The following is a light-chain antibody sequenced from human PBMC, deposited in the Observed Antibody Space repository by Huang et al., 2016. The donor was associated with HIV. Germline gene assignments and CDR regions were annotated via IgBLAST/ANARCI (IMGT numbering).Light chain of an antibody. V-gene: IGKV3-11*01. Sequence: EIVLTQSPATLSLSPGDRATLSCRASQNIGNYLAWYQQKPGQAPRLLIYDTSNRATGIPARFSGGGSGTDFTLTISILEPEDFAVYFCQQRSNWLTFGGGTKVETK. CDR3: QQRSNWLT. J-gene: IGKJ4*01. CDR2: DTS. CDR1: QNIGNY.